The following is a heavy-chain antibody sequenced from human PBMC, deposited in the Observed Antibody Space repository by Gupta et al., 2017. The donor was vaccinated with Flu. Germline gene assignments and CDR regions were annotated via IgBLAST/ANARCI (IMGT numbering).Heavy chain of an antibody. CDR2: INPNSGDT. CDR3: ARDRAGSRTTCHASNWYCDL. Sequence: QVQLVQSGAEVKKPGASVKVSCKASGYSFTDNYMHWVRQAPGQGLEWMGGINPNSGDTNYAPKCQARVTMTRDTSISTAYMELSRLGSDDTAVYYCARDRAGSRTTCHASNWYCDLWGRGTLLSVSS. J-gene: IGHJ2*01. D-gene: IGHD2-2*01. CDR1: GYSFTDNY. V-gene: IGHV1-2*02.